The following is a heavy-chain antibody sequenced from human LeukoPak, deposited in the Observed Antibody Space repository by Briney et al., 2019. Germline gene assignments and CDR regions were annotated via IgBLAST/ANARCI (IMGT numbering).Heavy chain of an antibody. Sequence: SETLSLTCTVSGGSIRSYQWSWIRQPPGKGLEWIGYIYYSGSTYYNPSLKSRVTISVDTSKNQFSLKLSSVTAADTAVYYCARVTPITTMIVVVPPHFDYWGQGPLVTVSS. CDR2: IYYSGST. CDR3: ARVTPITTMIVVVPPHFDY. J-gene: IGHJ4*02. D-gene: IGHD3-22*01. CDR1: GGSIRSYQ. V-gene: IGHV4-59*12.